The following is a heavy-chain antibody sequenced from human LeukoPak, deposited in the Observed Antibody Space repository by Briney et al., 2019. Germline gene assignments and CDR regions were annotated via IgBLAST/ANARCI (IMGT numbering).Heavy chain of an antibody. CDR3: ARDLITMIVVVREGGAFDI. CDR2: IYYCGCT. CDR1: GGSLSSSSYY. V-gene: IGHV4-39*06. D-gene: IGHD3-22*01. Sequence: SETLSLTCTVSGGSLSSSSYYWGWIRQPPGTGREWLGSIYYCGCTYYNPSLKPPVTISVDTSKNQFTLKLCSVPAADTAVYSCARDLITMIVVVREGGAFDIWGQGTMVTVSS. J-gene: IGHJ3*02.